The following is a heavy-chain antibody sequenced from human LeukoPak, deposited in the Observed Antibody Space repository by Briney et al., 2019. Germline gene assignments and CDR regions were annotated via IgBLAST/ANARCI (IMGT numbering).Heavy chain of an antibody. Sequence: GASVKVSCKASGYTFTNYDINWVRQANGQGLEWMGWMNPNSANTGYAQKFQGRVTMTRNTSISTAYMELSSLRSEDTAVYYCARVNCSSTSCRSKFLDYWGQGTLVTVSS. CDR1: GYTFTNYD. D-gene: IGHD2-2*01. J-gene: IGHJ4*02. V-gene: IGHV1-8*01. CDR3: ARVNCSSTSCRSKFLDY. CDR2: MNPNSANT.